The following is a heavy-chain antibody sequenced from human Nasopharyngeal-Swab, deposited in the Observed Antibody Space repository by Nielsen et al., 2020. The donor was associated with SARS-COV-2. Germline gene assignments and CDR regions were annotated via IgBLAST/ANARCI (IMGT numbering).Heavy chain of an antibody. V-gene: IGHV4-39*01. D-gene: IGHD1-7*01. J-gene: IGHJ6*02. CDR1: GGSISSYY. Sequence: SETLSLTCTVSGGSISSYYWGWIRQPPGKGLEWIGSIYYSGSTYYNPSLKSRVTISVDTSKNQFSLKLSSVTAAVTAVYYCARQPLTGTTGGMDVWGQGTTVTVSS. CDR3: ARQPLTGTTGGMDV. CDR2: IYYSGST.